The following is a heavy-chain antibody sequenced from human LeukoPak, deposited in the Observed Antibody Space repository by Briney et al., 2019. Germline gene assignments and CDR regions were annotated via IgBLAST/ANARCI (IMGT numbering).Heavy chain of an antibody. CDR3: VRDYENLTGSKTRFHY. CDR1: GFTFSSYS. J-gene: IGHJ4*02. Sequence: GGSLRLSCAASGFTFSSYSMNWVRQAPGKGLEWVSYISSSSSTIYYANSVKGRFTISRDNAKNSLYLQMNSLRAEDTAVYYCVRDYENLTGSKTRFHYWGRGTLVTVSS. D-gene: IGHD3-9*01. CDR2: ISSSSSTI. V-gene: IGHV3-48*04.